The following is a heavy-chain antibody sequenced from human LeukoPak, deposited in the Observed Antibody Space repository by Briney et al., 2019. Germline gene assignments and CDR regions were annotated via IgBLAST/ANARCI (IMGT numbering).Heavy chain of an antibody. J-gene: IGHJ3*02. CDR1: GFTFSSYW. CDR2: IKQDGSEK. D-gene: IGHD2-8*01. V-gene: IGHV3-7*01. Sequence: QPGGSLRLSCAASGFTFSSYWMSWVRQAPGKGLEWVANIKQDGSEKYYVDSVKGRFTISRDNAKNSLYLQMNSLRAEDTAVYYCASPREYCTNGVCSYAFDIWGQGTMVTVSS. CDR3: ASPREYCTNGVCSYAFDI.